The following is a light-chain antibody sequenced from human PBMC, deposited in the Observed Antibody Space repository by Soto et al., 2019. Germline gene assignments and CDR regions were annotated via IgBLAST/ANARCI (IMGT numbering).Light chain of an antibody. CDR3: SSYAGSSNV. Sequence: QSALTQPASVSDSPGQSITISCTGTSSDVGGSNFVSWYQQHPGKPPKLIIYDVANRPSGVSNRFSGSKSGNTASLTVSGLQAEDEADYYCSSYAGSSNVFGTGTKVTVL. CDR1: SSDVGGSNF. CDR2: DVA. J-gene: IGLJ1*01. V-gene: IGLV2-14*03.